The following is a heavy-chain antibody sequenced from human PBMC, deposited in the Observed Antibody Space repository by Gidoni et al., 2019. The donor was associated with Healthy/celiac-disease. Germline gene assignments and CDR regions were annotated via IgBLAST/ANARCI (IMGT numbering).Heavy chain of an antibody. CDR2: INSDGSRK. V-gene: IGHV3-74*01. Sequence: DVQLVESGGGLAQPGGSLRPPCAPSGFTFISYWMHSVRQAPGKGLVRVSRINSDGSRKSYADSVKGRFTISRDNAKNTLYLQMNSLRAEDTAVYYCATTVTTSAPDYWGQGTLVTVSS. CDR1: GFTFISYW. J-gene: IGHJ4*02. CDR3: ATTVTTSAPDY. D-gene: IGHD4-17*01.